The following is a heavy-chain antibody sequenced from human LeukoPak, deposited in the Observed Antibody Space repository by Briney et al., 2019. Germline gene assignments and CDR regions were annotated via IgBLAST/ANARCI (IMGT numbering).Heavy chain of an antibody. Sequence: PGGSLRLSCAAYAFTFSSYAMSWVCQAPGKGLEWVSAIGPSGASTYYTDSVKGWFTISRDNSKNTLYLQMNSLRAEDTAVYYCAKKGGNSGFFDSWGQGTLVTVSS. D-gene: IGHD4-23*01. J-gene: IGHJ4*02. V-gene: IGHV3-23*01. CDR1: AFTFSSYA. CDR3: AKKGGNSGFFDS. CDR2: IGPSGAST.